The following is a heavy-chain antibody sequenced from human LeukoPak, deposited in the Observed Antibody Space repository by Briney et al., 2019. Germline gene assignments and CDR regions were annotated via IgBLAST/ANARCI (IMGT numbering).Heavy chain of an antibody. CDR1: GYTFTTYS. D-gene: IGHD3-10*01. CDR2: INPRGGDT. Sequence: ASVTVSCKASGYTFTTYSVHWVRQAPGQGLEWTGIINPRGGDTNYAQKFQGRVTMTSDTSTSTVYMELSSLRSEDTAVYYCARVRSGDYFGSGSYFGYWGQGTLVTVSS. V-gene: IGHV1-46*01. J-gene: IGHJ4*02. CDR3: ARVRSGDYFGSGSYFGY.